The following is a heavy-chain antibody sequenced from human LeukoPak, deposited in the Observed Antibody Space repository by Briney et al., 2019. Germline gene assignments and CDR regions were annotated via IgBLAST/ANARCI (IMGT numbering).Heavy chain of an antibody. CDR3: ARIGMITFGGVIAPYYYYGMDV. J-gene: IGHJ6*02. Sequence: PSETLSLTCTVSGGSISSYYWSWIRQPPGKGLEWIGYIYYSGSTNYNPSLKSRVTISVDTSKNQFSLKLSSVTAADTAVYYCARIGMITFGGVIAPYYYYGMDVWGQGTTVTVSS. CDR2: IYYSGST. V-gene: IGHV4-59*01. CDR1: GGSISSYY. D-gene: IGHD3-16*02.